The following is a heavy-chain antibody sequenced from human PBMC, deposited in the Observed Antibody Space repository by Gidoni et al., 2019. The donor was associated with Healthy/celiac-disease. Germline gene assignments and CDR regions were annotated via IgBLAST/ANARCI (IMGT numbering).Heavy chain of an antibody. D-gene: IGHD3-10*01. V-gene: IGHV3-23*01. CDR1: GFTFSSYA. CDR3: ANMWFGYFDY. J-gene: IGHJ4*02. Sequence: EVQLLASGGGLVQPGGSLRLSCAASGFTFSSYAMSWVRQAPGNGLEWVSGISGSGGSTYYADSVKGRFTISRDNSKNTLYLQMNSLRAEDTAVFYCANMWFGYFDYWGQGTLVTVSS. CDR2: ISGSGGST.